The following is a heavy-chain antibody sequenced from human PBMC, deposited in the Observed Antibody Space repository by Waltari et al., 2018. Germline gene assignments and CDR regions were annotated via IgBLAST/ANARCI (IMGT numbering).Heavy chain of an antibody. V-gene: IGHV3-7*01. CDR3: AMAAGTLY. D-gene: IGHD6-13*01. Sequence: EVQLVESGGGLVQPGGSLRLSCAASGFTLSTSWMSWVRQAPGKGLEWVANINQDGREKYYVDSMKGRVTISRDNAKNSLFLQMDSLRAEDTAVYFCAMAAGTLYWGQGTLVTVSS. J-gene: IGHJ4*02. CDR2: INQDGREK. CDR1: GFTLSTSW.